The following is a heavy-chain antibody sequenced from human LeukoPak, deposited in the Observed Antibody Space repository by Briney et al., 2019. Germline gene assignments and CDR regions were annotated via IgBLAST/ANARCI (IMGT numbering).Heavy chain of an antibody. CDR2: ISGNGGST. D-gene: IGHD1-26*01. V-gene: IGHV3-23*01. Sequence: GGSLRLSCAASGFTFSTYAMSWVRQAPGKGLEWVSAISGNGGSTYYRDSVKGRFIISRDNSKNTLYLQMNSLTAEDTALYYCAKETIVGALDWFDPWGQGTLVTVSS. CDR1: GFTFSTYA. J-gene: IGHJ5*02. CDR3: AKETIVGALDWFDP.